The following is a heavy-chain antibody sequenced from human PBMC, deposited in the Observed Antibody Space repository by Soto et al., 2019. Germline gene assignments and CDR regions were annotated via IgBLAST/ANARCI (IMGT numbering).Heavy chain of an antibody. V-gene: IGHV4-34*01. CDR1: GGSFSGYY. Sequence: PSETLSLTCAVYGGSFSGYYWSWIRQPPGKGLEWIGEINHSGSTNYNPSLKSRVTISVDTSKNQFSLKLSSVTAADTAVYYCARGRRFYYYDSSGAPLAYWGQGTPVTVSS. D-gene: IGHD3-22*01. CDR3: ARGRRFYYYDSSGAPLAY. J-gene: IGHJ4*02. CDR2: INHSGST.